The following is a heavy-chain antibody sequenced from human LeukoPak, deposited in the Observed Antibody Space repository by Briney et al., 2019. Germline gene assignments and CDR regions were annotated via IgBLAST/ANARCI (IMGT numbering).Heavy chain of an antibody. CDR3: ARWSLRGCSGSPCFDY. CDR2: INPNSGGT. CDR1: GYTFTGYY. Sequence: ASVKVSCKASGYTFTGYYMHWVRQAPGQGLEWMGWINPNSGGTNYAQKFQGRVTMTRDTSISTAYMELSRLRSDDTAVYYCARWSLRGCSGSPCFDYWGQGTLVTVSS. J-gene: IGHJ4*02. V-gene: IGHV1-2*02. D-gene: IGHD2-15*01.